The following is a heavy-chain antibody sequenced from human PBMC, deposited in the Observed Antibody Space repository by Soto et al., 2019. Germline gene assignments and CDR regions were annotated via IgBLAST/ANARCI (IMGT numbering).Heavy chain of an antibody. V-gene: IGHV4-30-4*01. J-gene: IGHJ6*02. D-gene: IGHD3-10*01. CDR2: IYYSGST. CDR3: ARTIYGSGSYYTYYYYYYGMDV. CDR1: GGSISSGDYY. Sequence: SETLSLTCTVSGGSISSGDYYWSWIRQPPGKGLEWIGYIYYSGSTYYKPSLKSRVTISVDTSKNQYSLKLSSVTAADTTVYYCARTIYGSGSYYTYYYYYYGMDVWGQGTTVTVSS.